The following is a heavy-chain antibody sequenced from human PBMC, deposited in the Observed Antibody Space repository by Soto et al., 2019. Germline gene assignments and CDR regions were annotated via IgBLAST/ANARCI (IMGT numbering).Heavy chain of an antibody. J-gene: IGHJ6*02. CDR2: IYYSGST. CDR3: ARVYDFWSGADYGMDV. Sequence: PSETLSLTCAVYGGSFSGYYWSWIRQPPGKGLEWIGYIYYSGSTNYNPSLKSRVTISVDTSKNQFSLKLSSVTAADTAVYYCARVYDFWSGADYGMDVWGQGTTVTVSS. CDR1: GGSFSGYY. D-gene: IGHD3-3*01. V-gene: IGHV4-59*01.